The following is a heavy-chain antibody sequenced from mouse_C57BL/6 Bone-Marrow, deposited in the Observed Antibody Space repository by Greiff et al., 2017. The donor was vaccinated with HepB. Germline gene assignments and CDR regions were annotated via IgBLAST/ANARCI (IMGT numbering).Heavy chain of an antibody. V-gene: IGHV5-15*01. CDR3: ARPSGYWYFDV. CDR2: ISNLAYSI. CDR1: GFTFSDYG. J-gene: IGHJ1*03. Sequence: EVQGVESGGGLVQPGGSLKLSCAASGFTFSDYGMAWVRQAPRKGPGWVAFISNLAYSIYYADTVTGRFTISRENAKNTLYLEMSSLRSEDTAMYYCARPSGYWYFDVWGTGTTVTVSS.